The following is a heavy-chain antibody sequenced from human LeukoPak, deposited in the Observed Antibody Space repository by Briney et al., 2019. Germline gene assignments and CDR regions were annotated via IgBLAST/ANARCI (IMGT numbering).Heavy chain of an antibody. J-gene: IGHJ4*02. CDR1: GGSISSYY. D-gene: IGHD5-18*01. CDR3: AGRNSLQLWFNY. Sequence: SETLSLTCAASGGSISSYYLSWIRQPPGKGLEWVGCIYYSGSTNYNPSLKSRVTISVDTSKNQFSLKLSSVTAADTAVYYCAGRNSLQLWFNYWGRGTLVTVSS. V-gene: IGHV4-59*08. CDR2: IYYSGST.